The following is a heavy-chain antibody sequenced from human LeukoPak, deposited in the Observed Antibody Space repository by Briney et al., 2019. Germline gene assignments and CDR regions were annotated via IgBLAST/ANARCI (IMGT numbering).Heavy chain of an antibody. D-gene: IGHD2-2*01. Sequence: ASVTVSCKASGFTFPDEYFHWVRQAPGQGLEWMGWINPYSGAINYAQKFQGRVTLTRDTSISTAYMELSRLTSGDTAVYYCARDPKSQLLLDYWGQGTLVTVSS. V-gene: IGHV1-2*02. CDR1: GFTFPDEY. CDR3: ARDPKSQLLLDY. CDR2: INPYSGAI. J-gene: IGHJ4*02.